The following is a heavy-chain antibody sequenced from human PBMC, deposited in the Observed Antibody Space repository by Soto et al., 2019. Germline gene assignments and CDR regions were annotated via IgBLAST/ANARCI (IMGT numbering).Heavy chain of an antibody. CDR3: SRISSGYERKGPLDY. V-gene: IGHV3-48*02. J-gene: IGHJ4*02. D-gene: IGHD5-12*01. CDR2: ISRSISNI. CDR1: DFTFSSYS. Sequence: WGSLRLSCAVSDFTFSSYSINWARKAPDKEREWVSYISRSISNIYYADSVKARFTIATDNANNSLYLQMNSLRDEDTAVYYCSRISSGYERKGPLDYWGQGTLVTVSS.